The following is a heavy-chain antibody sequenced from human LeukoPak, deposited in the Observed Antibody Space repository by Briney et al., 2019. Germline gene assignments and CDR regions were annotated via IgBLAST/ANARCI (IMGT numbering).Heavy chain of an antibody. CDR2: ISSSGSSI. CDR3: AREKGYSYGFDY. J-gene: IGHJ4*02. D-gene: IGHD5-18*01. V-gene: IGHV3-48*03. Sequence: GGSLRLSCAASGFTFSSYEMNWVRQAPGQGLEWGSYISSSGSSISYADSVKGRFTISRDNAKSSLYLQMNSLRAEDTAVYHCAREKGYSYGFDYWGQGTLVTVSS. CDR1: GFTFSSYE.